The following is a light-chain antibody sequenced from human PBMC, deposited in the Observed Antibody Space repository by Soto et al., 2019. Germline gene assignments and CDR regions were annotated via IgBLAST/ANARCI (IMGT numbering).Light chain of an antibody. V-gene: IGKV1-6*01. J-gene: IGKJ1*01. Sequence: AIQMTQSPSFLSASVGDRVTIICRASQGIRNDLGWYQQRPGKAPKLLIYATSNLQSGVPSSFSGSGSGTDFTLTISSLQPEDFATYYCLQDYSYPRTFGQGTKVEIK. CDR2: ATS. CDR1: QGIRND. CDR3: LQDYSYPRT.